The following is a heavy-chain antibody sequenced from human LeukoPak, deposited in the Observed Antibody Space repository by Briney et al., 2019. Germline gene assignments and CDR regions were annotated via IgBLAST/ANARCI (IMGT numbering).Heavy chain of an antibody. V-gene: IGHV3-23*01. CDR2: ISDSGSSA. CDR3: AKPPTPYYYDTTGTAGSAFDI. J-gene: IGHJ3*02. Sequence: PGGSLRLSCAASGFTFSSYAMTWVRQAQGKGLEWVSGISDSGSSASYADSVKGRFTISRDNSKNTLFLQMNSLRAEDTAVYYCAKPPTPYYYDTTGTAGSAFDIWGRGTMVTVSS. D-gene: IGHD3-22*01. CDR1: GFTFSSYA.